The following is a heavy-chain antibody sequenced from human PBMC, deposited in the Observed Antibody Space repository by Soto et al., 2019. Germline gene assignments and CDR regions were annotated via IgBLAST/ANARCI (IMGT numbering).Heavy chain of an antibody. V-gene: IGHV4-34*01. D-gene: IGHD3-22*01. CDR3: ARFPYYYDISGYYTH. CDR1: GGSFSGYY. CDR2: INHSGST. Sequence: SETLSLTCAVYGGSFSGYYWSWIRQPPGKGLEWIGEINHSGSTNYNPSLKSRVTISVDTSKNQFSLKLSSVTAADTAVYYCARFPYYYDISGYYTHWGQGTLVTVSS. J-gene: IGHJ4*02.